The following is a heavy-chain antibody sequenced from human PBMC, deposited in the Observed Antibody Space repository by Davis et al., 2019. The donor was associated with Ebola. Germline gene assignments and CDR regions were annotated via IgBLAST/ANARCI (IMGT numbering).Heavy chain of an antibody. V-gene: IGHV3-33*01. D-gene: IGHD3-22*01. J-gene: IGHJ6*02. Sequence: GGSLRLSCAASGFTFSSYGMHWVRQAPGKGLEWVAVIWYDGSNKYYADSVKGRFTISRDNSRNTLYLQMNSLKTEDTAVYYCTRHLDYDSSGYYYYYYGMDVWGQGTTVTVSS. CDR1: GFTFSSYG. CDR2: IWYDGSNK. CDR3: TRHLDYDSSGYYYYYYGMDV.